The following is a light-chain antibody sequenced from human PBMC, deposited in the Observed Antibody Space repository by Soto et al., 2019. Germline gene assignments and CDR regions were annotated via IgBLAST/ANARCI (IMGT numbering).Light chain of an antibody. Sequence: EIVLTQSPGTLYFSQGERATLSSRASQRFRGTNLAWYQQKRGQAPRLLIYAASARATGIPDRFSGSGSGTDFTLTISRLEPEDFAVYFCQLYGSSPPRYTFGQGTKLEIK. CDR1: QRFRGTN. J-gene: IGKJ2*01. CDR3: QLYGSSPPRYT. V-gene: IGKV3-20*01. CDR2: AAS.